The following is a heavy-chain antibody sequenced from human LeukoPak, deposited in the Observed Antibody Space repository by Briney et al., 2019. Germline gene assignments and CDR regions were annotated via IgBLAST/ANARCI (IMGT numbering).Heavy chain of an antibody. J-gene: IGHJ4*02. V-gene: IGHV3-30*18. CDR1: GFTFSSYG. Sequence: GGSLRLSCAASGFTFSSYGTRWVRQAPGKGLEWVAVISYDGSNKYYADSVKGRFTISRDNSKNTLYLQMNSLRAEDTAVYYCAKDSKSYGTFDYWGQGTLVTVSS. CDR3: AKDSKSYGTFDY. CDR2: ISYDGSNK. D-gene: IGHD5-18*01.